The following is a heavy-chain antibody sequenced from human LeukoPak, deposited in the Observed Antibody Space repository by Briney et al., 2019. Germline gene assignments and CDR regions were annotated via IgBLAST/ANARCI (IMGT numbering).Heavy chain of an antibody. J-gene: IGHJ4*02. D-gene: IGHD2-2*01. CDR1: GVSFSGYY. CDR3: ARHELYCSSTSCRGFDY. CDR2: INHSGST. V-gene: IGHV4-34*01. Sequence: SETLSLTCAVYGVSFSGYYWSWIRQPPGKGLEWIGEINHSGSTNYNPSLKSRVTISVDTSKNQFSLKLSSVTAADTAVYYCARHELYCSSTSCRGFDYWGQGTLVTVSS.